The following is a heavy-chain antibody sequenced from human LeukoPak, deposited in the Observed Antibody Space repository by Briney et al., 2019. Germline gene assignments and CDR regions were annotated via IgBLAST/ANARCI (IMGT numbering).Heavy chain of an antibody. D-gene: IGHD3-3*01. CDR2: ISAYNGNT. CDR3: ARVSYTIFGVIDY. V-gene: IGHV1-18*01. Sequence: ASVKVSCKASGYTFTSYGISWVRQAPGQGLEWMGWISAYNGNTNYAQKLQGRVTMTTDTSTSTAYRELRSLRSDDTAVYYCARVSYTIFGVIDYWGQGTLVTVSS. CDR1: GYTFTSYG. J-gene: IGHJ4*02.